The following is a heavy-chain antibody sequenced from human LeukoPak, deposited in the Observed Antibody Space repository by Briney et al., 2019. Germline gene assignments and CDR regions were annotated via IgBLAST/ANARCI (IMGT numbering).Heavy chain of an antibody. CDR2: ISYDGSNK. D-gene: IGHD3-22*01. CDR3: AKDPLYYYDSSGYYGGYFDY. CDR1: GFTFSSYG. J-gene: IGHJ4*02. V-gene: IGHV3-30*18. Sequence: GGSLRLSCAASGFTFSSYGMHWVRQAPGKGLGWVAVISYDGSNKYYADSVKGRFTISRDNSKNTLYLQMDSLRAKDTAVYYCAKDPLYYYDSSGYYGGYFDYWGQGTLVTVSS.